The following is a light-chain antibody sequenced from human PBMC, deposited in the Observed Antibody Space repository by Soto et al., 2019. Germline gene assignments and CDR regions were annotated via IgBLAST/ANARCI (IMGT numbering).Light chain of an antibody. J-gene: IGLJ3*02. CDR3: CSYAGSYSWV. V-gene: IGLV2-11*01. CDR1: SSDVGAYNY. Sequence: QSALTQPRSVSGSPVQSVTISCTGTSSDVGAYNYVSWYQHHPGKAPKVMIYDVSERPSGVPDRFSGSKSDNKASLTISGLQAEDEADYYCCSYAGSYSWVFGGGTKLTVL. CDR2: DVS.